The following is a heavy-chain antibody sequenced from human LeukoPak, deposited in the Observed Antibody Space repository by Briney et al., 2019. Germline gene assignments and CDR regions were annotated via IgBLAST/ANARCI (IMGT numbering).Heavy chain of an antibody. CDR2: INPNSGGT. CDR3: ARPSGSYYGSIDY. D-gene: IGHD1-26*01. CDR1: GYTFTGYY. Sequence: ASVKVSCKASGYTFTGYYMHWVRQAPGQGLEWMGRINPNSGGTNYAQKFQGRVTMTRDTSISTAYMELSRLRSDDTAVYYCARPSGSYYGSIDYWGQGTLVTVSS. J-gene: IGHJ4*02. V-gene: IGHV1-2*06.